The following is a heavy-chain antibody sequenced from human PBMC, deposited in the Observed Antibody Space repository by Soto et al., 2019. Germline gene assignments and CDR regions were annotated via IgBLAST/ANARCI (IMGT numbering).Heavy chain of an antibody. CDR2: ISGSGDDT. Sequence: GGSLRLSCAASGFTFSNYAMSWVTQAPGKGLEWVSGISGSGDDTYYADSVKGRFTISRDNSKNTLYLQMNGLRAGDMAVYYCAKEGLERLFNFDYWGQGTLVTVSS. D-gene: IGHD1-1*01. CDR3: AKEGLERLFNFDY. V-gene: IGHV3-23*01. CDR1: GFTFSNYA. J-gene: IGHJ4*02.